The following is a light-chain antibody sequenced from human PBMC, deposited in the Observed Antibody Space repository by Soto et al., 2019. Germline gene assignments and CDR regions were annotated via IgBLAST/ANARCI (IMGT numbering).Light chain of an antibody. J-gene: IGKJ4*01. CDR2: DAS. CDR3: QQVNSYPRT. Sequence: DIQLTQSPSFLSASVGDRVTITCRASQAISSNLAWYQQKPGKAPKVLIYDASTLQSGVPSRFSGSGSGTEFTLTISSLQSEYFATYYCQQVNSYPRTFGGGTKVEIK. V-gene: IGKV1-9*01. CDR1: QAISSN.